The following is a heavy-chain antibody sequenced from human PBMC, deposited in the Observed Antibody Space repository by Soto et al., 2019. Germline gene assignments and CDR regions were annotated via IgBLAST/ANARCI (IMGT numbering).Heavy chain of an antibody. CDR2: IYYSGIT. V-gene: IGHV4-39*01. CDR1: GVSISNSSYY. CDR3: ARHGSN. J-gene: IGHJ4*02. Sequence: QLQLQESGPGLVKPSETLSLTCTVSGVSISNSSYYWGWIRRPPGKGLEWIGTIYYSGITYYNPSLKSRVTTSVHTSKNQFSLKLTSVTAADPAVYYCARHGSNWGQGTLVTVSS.